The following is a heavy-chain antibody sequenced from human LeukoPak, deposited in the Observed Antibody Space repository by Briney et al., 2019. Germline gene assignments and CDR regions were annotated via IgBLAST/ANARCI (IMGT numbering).Heavy chain of an antibody. V-gene: IGHV3-66*01. CDR2: IYSGGST. J-gene: IGHJ4*02. CDR1: GFTVSSNY. D-gene: IGHD6-13*01. Sequence: GGSLRLSCAASGFTVSSNYMSWVRQAPGKGLEWVSVIYSGGSTYYADSVKGRFTISRDNSKNTLYLQMNSLRAEDTAVYYCATDKSQYSSSWYDFFDHWGQGTLVTVSS. CDR3: ATDKSQYSSSWYDFFDH.